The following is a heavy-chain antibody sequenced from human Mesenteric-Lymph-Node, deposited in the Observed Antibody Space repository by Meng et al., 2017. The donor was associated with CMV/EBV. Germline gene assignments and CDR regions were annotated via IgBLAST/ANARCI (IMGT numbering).Heavy chain of an antibody. CDR2: INHSGST. D-gene: IGHD4-23*01. CDR1: GGSFSGYY. Sequence: VQQGGGGLWKPSETLSLHCVVYGGSFSGYYWSWIRQPPGKGPEWIGEINHSGSTNYNPSLKSRVTISVDTSKNQFALKLSSVTAADTAVYYCARHQRWLKSEGGFNYWGQGTLVTVSS. J-gene: IGHJ4*02. V-gene: IGHV4-34*01. CDR3: ARHQRWLKSEGGFNY.